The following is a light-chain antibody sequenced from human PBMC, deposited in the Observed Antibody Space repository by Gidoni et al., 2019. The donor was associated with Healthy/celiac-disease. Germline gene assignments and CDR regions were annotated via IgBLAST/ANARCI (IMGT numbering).Light chain of an antibody. CDR2: HAS. CDR3: QHSNSYPQT. CDR1: QGINIA. J-gene: IGKJ1*01. V-gene: IGKV1-13*02. Sequence: AIHMSQTLSSLSASVGDRVTITCRASQGINIALAWYQQKPGKAPDLLIYHASTLESGVPSRFSGSGAGTDFTLTISSLQPEDFATYYCQHSNSYPQTFGQGTKVEIK.